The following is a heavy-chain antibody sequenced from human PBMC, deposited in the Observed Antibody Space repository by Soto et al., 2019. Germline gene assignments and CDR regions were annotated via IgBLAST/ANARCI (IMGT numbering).Heavy chain of an antibody. V-gene: IGHV3-66*01. CDR1: GFTVSSNY. CDR2: IYSGGST. J-gene: IGHJ6*03. CDR3: ARDNESIAGGPRGYYYYYYMDV. D-gene: IGHD6-6*01. Sequence: EVQLVESGGGLVQPGGSLRLSCAASGFTVSSNYMSWVRQAPGKGLEWVSVIYSGGSTYYADSVKGRFTISRDNSKNTLYLQMNSLRAEDTAVYYCARDNESIAGGPRGYYYYYYMDVWDKGTTVTVSS.